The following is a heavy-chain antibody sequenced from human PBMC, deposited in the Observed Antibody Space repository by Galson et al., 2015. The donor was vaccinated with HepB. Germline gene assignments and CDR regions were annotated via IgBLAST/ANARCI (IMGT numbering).Heavy chain of an antibody. CDR2: ISAYNGNT. Sequence: SVKVSCKASGYTFTSYGISWVRQAPGQGLEWMGWISAYNGNTNYAQKLQGRVTMTTDTSTSTAYMELRSLRSDDTAVYYCAREPGYDSSGYLSDYWGQGTLVTVSS. CDR1: GYTFTSYG. V-gene: IGHV1-18*04. CDR3: AREPGYDSSGYLSDY. J-gene: IGHJ4*02. D-gene: IGHD3-22*01.